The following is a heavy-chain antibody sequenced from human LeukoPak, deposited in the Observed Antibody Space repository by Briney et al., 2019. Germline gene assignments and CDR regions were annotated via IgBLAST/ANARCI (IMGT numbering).Heavy chain of an antibody. J-gene: IGHJ4*02. D-gene: IGHD6-25*01. CDR1: GFTFSSYS. CDR3: ARVSGYRTLSFDY. CDR2: ISVSSSYI. V-gene: IGHV3-21*01. Sequence: GGSLRLSCVVSGFTFSSYSMNWVRQAPGKGLEWVSSISVSSSYIFYADSVKGRFTISRDNAENSLYLQMNSLRAEDTAVYYCARVSGYRTLSFDYWGQGTLVTVSS.